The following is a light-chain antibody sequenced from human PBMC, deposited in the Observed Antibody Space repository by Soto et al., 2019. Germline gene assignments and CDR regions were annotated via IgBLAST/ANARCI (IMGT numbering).Light chain of an antibody. CDR3: QQYGSSPGLT. CDR2: GAS. CDR1: QSVSSSY. Sequence: EIVLTQSPGTVSLSPGERATLSCRASQSVSSSYLAWYQQKPGQAPRLLIYGASSRATGIPDRFSGSGSGTDFTLTISRLEPEDFAVYYCQQYGSSPGLTFGGGTKVDIK. J-gene: IGKJ4*01. V-gene: IGKV3-20*01.